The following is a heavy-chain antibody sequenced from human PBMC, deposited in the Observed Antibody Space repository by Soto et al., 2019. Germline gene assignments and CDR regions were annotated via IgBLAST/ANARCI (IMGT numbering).Heavy chain of an antibody. V-gene: IGHV3-74*01. CDR2: VSSDGSST. Sequence: EVQLVESGGGLVQPGESLRLSCAASGFTFSSYWMHWIRQAPGKGLVWVSRVSSDGSSTVYANSVKGRLTISRDNAKXXXXXXXXXXXXXXXXXXXXXXXXXXXSSFDSWGQGTLVTVSS. CDR1: GFTFSSYW. J-gene: IGHJ4*02. D-gene: IGHD6-6*01. CDR3: XXXXXXXSSFDS.